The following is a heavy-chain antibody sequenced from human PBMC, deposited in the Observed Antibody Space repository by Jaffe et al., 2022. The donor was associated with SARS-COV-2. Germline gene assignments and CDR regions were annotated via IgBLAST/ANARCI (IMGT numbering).Heavy chain of an antibody. D-gene: IGHD4-17*01. Sequence: QVQLVQSGAEVKKPGASVKVSCKASGYTFTSYYMHWVRQAPGQGLEWMGIINPSGGSTSYAQKFQGRVTMTRDTSTSTVYMELSSLRSEDTAVYYCARDFTPGEDYGDYDSDYWGQGTLVTVSS. J-gene: IGHJ4*02. CDR1: GYTFTSYY. CDR3: ARDFTPGEDYGDYDSDY. CDR2: INPSGGST. V-gene: IGHV1-46*01.